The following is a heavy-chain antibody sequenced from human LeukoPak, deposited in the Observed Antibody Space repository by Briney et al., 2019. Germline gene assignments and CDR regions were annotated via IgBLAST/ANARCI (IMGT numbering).Heavy chain of an antibody. V-gene: IGHV3-48*03. CDR1: GFTFSSYE. CDR2: ISSGGSTI. Sequence: GGSLRLSCAASGFTFSSYEMNWVRQAPGKGLEWVSYISSGGSTIYYADSVKGRFTISRDNAKNSLYLQMNSLRAEDTAVYYCARDHGEEQWPVLGYWGQGTLVTVSS. D-gene: IGHD6-19*01. CDR3: ARDHGEEQWPVLGY. J-gene: IGHJ4*02.